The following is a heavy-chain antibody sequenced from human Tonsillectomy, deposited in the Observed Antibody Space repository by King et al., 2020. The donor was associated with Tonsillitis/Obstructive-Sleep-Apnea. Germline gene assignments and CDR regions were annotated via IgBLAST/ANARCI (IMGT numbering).Heavy chain of an antibody. V-gene: IGHV3-33*01. D-gene: IGHD1-26*01. CDR2: IWYDGSNK. CDR1: GFTFSRYG. Sequence: VQLVESGGGVVQPGRSLRLSCAASGFTFSRYGLHWVRQAPGKGLQWVTFIWYDGSNKYYADSVKGRFTISRDNSKNTLYLQMNSLRAEDTAVYYCARVGVGASWGQGTLVTASS. J-gene: IGHJ4*02. CDR3: ARVGVGAS.